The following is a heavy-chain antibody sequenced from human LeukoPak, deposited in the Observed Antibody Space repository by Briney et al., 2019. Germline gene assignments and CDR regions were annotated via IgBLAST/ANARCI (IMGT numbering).Heavy chain of an antibody. CDR2: IYHSGST. CDR3: ARQRDYGDDFDY. D-gene: IGHD4-17*01. Sequence: SETLSLTCAVSGGSISSSNWWSWVRQPPGKGLEWIGEIYHSGSTNYNPSLKSRVTISVGTSKNQFSLKLSSVTAADTAVYYCARQRDYGDDFDYWGRGTLVTVSS. CDR1: GGSISSSNW. J-gene: IGHJ4*02. V-gene: IGHV4-4*02.